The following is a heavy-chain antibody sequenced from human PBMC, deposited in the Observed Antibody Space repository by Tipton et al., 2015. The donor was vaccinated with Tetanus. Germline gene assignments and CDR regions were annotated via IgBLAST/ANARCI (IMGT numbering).Heavy chain of an antibody. Sequence: TLSLTCAVSGGSISSGDYSWSWIRQPPGKGLEWIGYICDSGSTYYNPSLKSRVTISEDRSKNQISLRLRSVTAADTAVYYCARVKGTYNHYGLDVWGQGTTVTVAS. CDR2: ICDSGST. CDR1: GGSISSGDYS. J-gene: IGHJ6*02. D-gene: IGHD3-10*01. V-gene: IGHV4-30-2*01. CDR3: ARVKGTYNHYGLDV.